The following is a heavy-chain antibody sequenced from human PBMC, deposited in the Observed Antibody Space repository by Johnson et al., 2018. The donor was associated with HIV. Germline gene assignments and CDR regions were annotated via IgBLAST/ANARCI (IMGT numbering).Heavy chain of an antibody. V-gene: IGHV3-66*01. CDR1: GFTFSDYY. CDR3: ARGPILGWLSGDGFDM. D-gene: IGHD3-3*01. Sequence: EQLVESGGGLVKPGGSLRLSCAASGFTFSDYYMSWIRQAPGKGLECVSGIYSGGRTYYADSVKGRFTISRDNSKNTLYLQMNSLRAEDTAYYYCARGPILGWLSGDGFDMWGQGTMVTVSS. CDR2: IYSGGRT. J-gene: IGHJ3*02.